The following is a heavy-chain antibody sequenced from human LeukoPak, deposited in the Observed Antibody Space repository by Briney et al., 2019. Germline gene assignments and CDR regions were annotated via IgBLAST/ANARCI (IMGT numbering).Heavy chain of an antibody. CDR3: ARDRYYDSSGYYY. Sequence: SVKVSCKASGGTFSSYTISWVRQAPGQGLEWMGRIIPIFGTANYAQKFQGRATITTDESTSTAYMELSSLRSEDTAVYYCARDRYYDSSGYYYWGQGILVTVSS. D-gene: IGHD3-22*01. CDR2: IIPIFGTA. V-gene: IGHV1-69*05. CDR1: GGTFSSYT. J-gene: IGHJ4*02.